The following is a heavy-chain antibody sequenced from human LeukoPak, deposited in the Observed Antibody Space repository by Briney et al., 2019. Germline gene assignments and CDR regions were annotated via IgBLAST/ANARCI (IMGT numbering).Heavy chain of an antibody. D-gene: IGHD2-15*01. CDR3: ARDKAGYCSGGSCYSDWFDP. CDR2: INWNGGST. Sequence: GGSLRLSCAASGFTFDDYGMSWVRQAPGKGLEWVSGINWNGGSTGYADSVKGRFTISRDNAKNSLYLQMNSLRDEDTAVYYCARDKAGYCSGGSCYSDWFDPWGQGTLVTVSS. CDR1: GFTFDDYG. V-gene: IGHV3-20*04. J-gene: IGHJ5*02.